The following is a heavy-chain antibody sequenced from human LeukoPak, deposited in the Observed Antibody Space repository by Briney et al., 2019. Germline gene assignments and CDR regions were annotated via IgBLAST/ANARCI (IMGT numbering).Heavy chain of an antibody. V-gene: IGHV5-51*01. CDR3: ARRQGCSSTSCPPDS. D-gene: IGHD2-2*01. CDR1: GYSFTTYW. Sequence: GESLNISCRGSGYSFTTYWIGWVRQMPGKGLEWMGNIYPGDSDTRYSPSFQGQVTMSADKSINTAYLQWSSLKASDTAMYYCARRQGCSSTSCPPDSWGQGTLVTVSS. J-gene: IGHJ4*02. CDR2: IYPGDSDT.